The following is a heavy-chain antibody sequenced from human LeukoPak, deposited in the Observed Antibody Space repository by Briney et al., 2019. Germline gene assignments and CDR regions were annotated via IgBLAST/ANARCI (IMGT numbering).Heavy chain of an antibody. V-gene: IGHV1-18*01. CDR1: GYTFTSYG. CDR2: ISAYNGNT. CDR3: ARVGNSGWTPWYYYGMDV. J-gene: IGHJ6*02. D-gene: IGHD6-19*01. Sequence: GASVKVSCKASGYTFTSYGISWVRQAPGQGPEWMGWISAYNGNTNYAQKLQGRVPMTTDTSTSTDSMELRSLRSDDTAVYYCARVGNSGWTPWYYYGMDVWGQGTTVTVSS.